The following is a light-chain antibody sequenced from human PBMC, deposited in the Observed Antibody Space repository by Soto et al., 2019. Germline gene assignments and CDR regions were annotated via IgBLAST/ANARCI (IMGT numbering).Light chain of an antibody. J-gene: IGKJ2*01. V-gene: IGKV3-15*01. CDR1: QSVSNN. Sequence: EIVLTQSPGTLSLSPGERATLSCRASQSVSNNYLAWYQQRPGQAPRVLIYDASTRATAVPARFSGSGSGTEFTLTISSLQSEDFAVYYCQQYNNWPPDYTFGQGTKLEIK. CDR3: QQYNNWPPDYT. CDR2: DAS.